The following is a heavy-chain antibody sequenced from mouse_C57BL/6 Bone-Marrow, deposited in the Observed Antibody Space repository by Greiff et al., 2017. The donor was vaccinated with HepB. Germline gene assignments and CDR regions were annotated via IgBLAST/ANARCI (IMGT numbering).Heavy chain of an antibody. Sequence: EVKVVESGGGLVQPGGSLKLSCAASGFTFSDYYMYWVRQTPEKRLEWVAYISNGGGSTYYPDTVKGRFTISRDNAKNTLYLQMSRLKSEDTAMYYCAGRVITTKAMDYWGQGTSVTVSS. CDR2: ISNGGGST. CDR1: GFTFSDYY. V-gene: IGHV5-12*01. CDR3: AGRVITTKAMDY. J-gene: IGHJ4*01. D-gene: IGHD1-1*01.